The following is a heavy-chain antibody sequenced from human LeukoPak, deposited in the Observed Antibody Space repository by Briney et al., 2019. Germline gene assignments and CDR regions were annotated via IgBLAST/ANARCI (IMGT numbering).Heavy chain of an antibody. CDR1: RFTFSDHY. Sequence: GGSLRLSCAASRFTFSDHYMDWVRQAPGKGLEWVARIRNRAKSYTTQYAPSVKDRFTISRDDSRNSVYLQMNSLETEDTAVYFCARVGDYYDTRGFSSDAFDIWGLGTMVTVSS. CDR2: IRNRAKSYTT. V-gene: IGHV3-72*01. D-gene: IGHD3-22*01. J-gene: IGHJ3*02. CDR3: ARVGDYYDTRGFSSDAFDI.